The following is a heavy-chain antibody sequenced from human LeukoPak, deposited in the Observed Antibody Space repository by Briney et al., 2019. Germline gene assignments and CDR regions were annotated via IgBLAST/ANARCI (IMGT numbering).Heavy chain of an antibody. J-gene: IGHJ4*02. V-gene: IGHV3-11*01. CDR2: ITSSGSNT. D-gene: IGHD2-2*01. Sequence: GGSLRLSCAASGFTFSDYYMTWIRQAPGKGLEWVSYITSSGSNTYYADSMKGRFTISRDNAKNSLYLQVNSLRVEDTAVYYCARAYHDSLDYWGQGTLVTVSS. CDR1: GFTFSDYY. CDR3: ARAYHDSLDY.